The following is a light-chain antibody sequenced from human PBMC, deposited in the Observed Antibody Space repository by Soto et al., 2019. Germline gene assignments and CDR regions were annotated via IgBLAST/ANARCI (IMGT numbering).Light chain of an antibody. Sequence: QSALTQPASVSGSPGQSITISCTGTATDITTYNYISWYRQYPGKAPKLMIYEISHRPSGVSNRFSGSKSGDTASLTISGLQAGDEADYYCSSYSSGSTLVLFGGGTKLTVL. J-gene: IGLJ2*01. CDR2: EIS. CDR1: ATDITTYNY. CDR3: SSYSSGSTLVL. V-gene: IGLV2-14*01.